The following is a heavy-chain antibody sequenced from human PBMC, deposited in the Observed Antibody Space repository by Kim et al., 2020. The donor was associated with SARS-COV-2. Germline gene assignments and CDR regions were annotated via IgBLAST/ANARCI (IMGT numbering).Heavy chain of an antibody. J-gene: IGHJ4*02. CDR2: IKSETDGGTR. CDR3: TTARPGIHSY. D-gene: IGHD6-13*01. V-gene: IGHV3-15*01. CDR1: GFTFTKAW. Sequence: GGSLRLSCAASGFTFTKAWMTWVRQAPGKGLEWVGRIKSETDGGTRDYATAVKDRFTISRDDSKNTLYLQMNSLKTEDTAVYFCTTARPGIHSYWGQGTLLTVSS.